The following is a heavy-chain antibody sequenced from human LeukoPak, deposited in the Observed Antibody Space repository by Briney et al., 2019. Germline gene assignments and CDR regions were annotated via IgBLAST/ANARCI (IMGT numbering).Heavy chain of an antibody. CDR3: AKDRIPDGKYSIDF. V-gene: IGHV3-48*04. CDR1: GFTFSSYS. Sequence: GGSLRLSCAASGFTFSSYSMNWVRQAPGKGLEWVSYISSSSSTIYYADSVKGRFTISRDNAKNTLYLQMNSLRAEDTAVYYCAKDRIPDGKYSIDFWGQGTLVTVSS. D-gene: IGHD5-24*01. J-gene: IGHJ4*02. CDR2: ISSSSSTI.